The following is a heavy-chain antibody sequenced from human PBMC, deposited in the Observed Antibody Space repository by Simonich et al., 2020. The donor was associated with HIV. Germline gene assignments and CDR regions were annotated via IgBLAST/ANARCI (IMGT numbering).Heavy chain of an antibody. CDR1: EFTFPRYS. CDR2: IIRTSSFI. V-gene: IGHV3-21*01. J-gene: IGHJ5*02. CDR3: TRDTFYYDTSGPFP. Sequence: EVHLVESGGGLVKPGGSLRLSCAASEFTFPRYSVNWVRQAPGTGLGWVSSIIRTSSFIYYADSVKGRFIISRDNAKNSLYLQMNSLRAEDTAVYYCTRDTFYYDTSGPFPWGPGTLVTVSS. D-gene: IGHD3-22*01.